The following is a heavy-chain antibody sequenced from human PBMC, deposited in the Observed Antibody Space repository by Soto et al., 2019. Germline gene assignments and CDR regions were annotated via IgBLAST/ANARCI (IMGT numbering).Heavy chain of an antibody. CDR3: ASGLWGRDGYNLEEFGFDH. Sequence: PSETLSLTCTVSGGSISSYHWSWIRQPPGEGLEWIGFIYYSGSTNYNPSLKSRVTISADTSKNQFSLKLRSVTAADTAVYYCASGLWGRDGYNLEEFGFDHWGQGTLVTVSS. CDR1: GGSISSYH. V-gene: IGHV4-59*01. CDR2: IYYSGST. J-gene: IGHJ4*02. D-gene: IGHD1-1*01.